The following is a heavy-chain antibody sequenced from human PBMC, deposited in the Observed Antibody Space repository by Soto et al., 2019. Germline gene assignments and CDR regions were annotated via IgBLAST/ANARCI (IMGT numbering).Heavy chain of an antibody. Sequence: SETLSLTCTVSGGSISSGGHYWSWIRQHPGKGLEWIGYIHNSGSTYYNPSLKSRVIISVDTSKNQFSLKLTSVTAADAAVYYCARGIVVVTPKRLGTDYFKYYGMDVWGQGTTVTVSS. D-gene: IGHD2-15*01. V-gene: IGHV4-31*03. J-gene: IGHJ6*02. CDR1: GGSISSGGHY. CDR3: ARGIVVVTPKRLGTDYFKYYGMDV. CDR2: IHNSGST.